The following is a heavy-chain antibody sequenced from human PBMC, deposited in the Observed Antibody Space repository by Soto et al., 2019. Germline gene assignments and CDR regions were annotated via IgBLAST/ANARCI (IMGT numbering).Heavy chain of an antibody. CDR3: ARDDDRPDNGLDM. Sequence: QVQLVESGGGVVQPGRSLRLSCAASGFTFSNYGMHWVRQAPGKGLEWMAVILNDGSDKKYGDSVKGRVTISRDNSKNTLYLQINSLRVEDTAVYYCARDDDRPDNGLDMWGQGTMVTVSS. J-gene: IGHJ3*02. CDR1: GFTFSNYG. CDR2: ILNDGSDK. D-gene: IGHD2-8*01. V-gene: IGHV3-33*05.